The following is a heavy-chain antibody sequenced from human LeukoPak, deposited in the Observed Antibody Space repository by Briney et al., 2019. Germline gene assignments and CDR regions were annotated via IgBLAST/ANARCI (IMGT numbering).Heavy chain of an antibody. CDR1: GGTFSSYA. CDR3: ARRKGSKLDY. CDR2: IIPIFGTA. J-gene: IGHJ4*02. Sequence: PVASVKVSCKASGGTFSSYAISWVRQAPGQVLEWMGGIIPIFGTANYAQKFQGRVTITADESTSTAYMELSSLRSEDTAVYYCARRKGSKLDYWGQGTPVTVSS. V-gene: IGHV1-69*01. D-gene: IGHD3-10*01.